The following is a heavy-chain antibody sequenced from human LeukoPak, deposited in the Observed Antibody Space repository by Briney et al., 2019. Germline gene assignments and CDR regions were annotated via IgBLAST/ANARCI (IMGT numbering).Heavy chain of an antibody. D-gene: IGHD3-22*01. CDR1: GGSISSYY. V-gene: IGHV4-59*01. J-gene: IGHJ3*02. CDR3: AREDYDSSGYLGAFDI. Sequence: SETLSLTCTVSGGSISSYYWSWIRQPPGKGLEWIGYIYYSGSTNYNPSLKSRVTISVDTSKNQFSLKLSSVTAADTAVYHCAREDYDSSGYLGAFDIWGQGTMVTVSS. CDR2: IYYSGST.